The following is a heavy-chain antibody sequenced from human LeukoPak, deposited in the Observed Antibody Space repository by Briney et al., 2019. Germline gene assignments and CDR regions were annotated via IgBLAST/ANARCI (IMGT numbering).Heavy chain of an antibody. J-gene: IGHJ4*02. CDR3: TTERPGIGNDY. V-gene: IGHV3-15*01. D-gene: IGHD1-1*01. Sequence: GGSLTLSWPAAGFTLSNVWISWVRQAPGELLEWVGRIKSKTDGGTTDYAAPVKGRFTISRDDSKNTLYLQMNSLKNEDTAVYYCTTERPGIGNDYWGQGTLVTVSS. CDR2: IKSKTDGGTT. CDR1: GFTLSNVW.